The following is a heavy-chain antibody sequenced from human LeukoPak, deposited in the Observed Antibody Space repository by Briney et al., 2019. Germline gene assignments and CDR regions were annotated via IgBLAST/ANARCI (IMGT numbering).Heavy chain of an antibody. D-gene: IGHD6-19*01. CDR3: ATVSGWSYYFDY. V-gene: IGHV1-24*01. Sequence: ASVKVSCKVSGYTLTELSMHWVRQAPGKGVEGMGGFDPEDGERVYAQKFQGRVTMTEDTSTDTAYMELSSLRSEDTAVYYCATVSGWSYYFDYWGQGTLVTVSS. J-gene: IGHJ4*02. CDR2: FDPEDGER. CDR1: GYTLTELS.